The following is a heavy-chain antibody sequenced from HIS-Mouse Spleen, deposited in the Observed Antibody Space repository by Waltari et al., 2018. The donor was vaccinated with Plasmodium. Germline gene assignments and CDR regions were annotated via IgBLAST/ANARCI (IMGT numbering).Heavy chain of an antibody. CDR2: IIPILGIA. Sequence: QVQLVQSGAEVKKPGSSVKVSCQASGGPFSRQGISWVRQAPGQGLEWMGRIIPILGIANYAQKFQGRVTITADKSTSTAYMELSSLRSEDTAVYYCARKGQYSGSYYFDYWGQGTLVTVSS. CDR3: ARKGQYSGSYYFDY. V-gene: IGHV1-69*04. CDR1: GGPFSRQG. J-gene: IGHJ4*02. D-gene: IGHD1-26*01.